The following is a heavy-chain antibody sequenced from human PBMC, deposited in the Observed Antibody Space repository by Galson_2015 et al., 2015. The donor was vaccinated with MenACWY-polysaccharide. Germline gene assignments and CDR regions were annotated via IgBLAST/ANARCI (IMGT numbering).Heavy chain of an antibody. CDR1: GDSVSSNSAS. CDR2: TYYRSKWYY. J-gene: IGHJ4*02. D-gene: IGHD2-2*01. V-gene: IGHV6-1*01. CDR3: ARAPDFFTRGFDY. Sequence: CAISGDSVSSNSASWNWIRQSPSGGLEWLGRTYYRSKWYYDYALSVKSRITLNPDTSKNQVSLQLNSMTPEDTAVYYCARAPDFFTRGFDYWGLGTLATVSS.